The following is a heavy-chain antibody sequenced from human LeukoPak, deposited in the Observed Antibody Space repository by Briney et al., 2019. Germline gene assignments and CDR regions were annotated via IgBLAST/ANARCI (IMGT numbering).Heavy chain of an antibody. CDR1: GFTFSSYA. Sequence: GGSLRLSCVASGFTFSSYAMHWVRQAPGKGLEWVAVISYDGSNKYYADSVKGRFTISRDNSKNTLYLQMNSLRAEDTAVYYCARDPPHSGSYYLDYWGQGTLVTVSS. D-gene: IGHD1-26*01. V-gene: IGHV3-30*04. CDR3: ARDPPHSGSYYLDY. J-gene: IGHJ4*02. CDR2: ISYDGSNK.